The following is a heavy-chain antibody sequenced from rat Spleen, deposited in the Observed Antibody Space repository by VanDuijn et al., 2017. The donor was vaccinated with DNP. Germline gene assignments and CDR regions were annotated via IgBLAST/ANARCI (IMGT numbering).Heavy chain of an antibody. Sequence: QVQLKESGPGLVQPSETLSLTCTVSGFSLTSYAVNWVRQPPGKGLEWLGKMRDDGDTSYNSALKSRLSITRDTSKNQVFLKMNSLQTEDTGTYFCARDLRYYTTYGAFFDYWGQGVMVTVSS. D-gene: IGHD1-2*01. CDR3: ARDLRYYTTYGAFFDY. J-gene: IGHJ2*01. V-gene: IGHV2-34*01. CDR2: MRDDGDT. CDR1: GFSLTSYA.